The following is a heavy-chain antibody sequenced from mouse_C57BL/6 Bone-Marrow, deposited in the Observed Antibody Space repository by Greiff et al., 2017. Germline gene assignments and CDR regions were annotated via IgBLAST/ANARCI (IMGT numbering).Heavy chain of an antibody. D-gene: IGHD2-2*01. V-gene: IGHV1-80*01. CDR3: ARGLWLRRAWFAY. J-gene: IGHJ3*01. Sequence: QVQLQQSGAELVKPGASVKISCKASGYAFSSYWMNWVKQRPGKGLEWIGQIYPGDGDTNYNGKFKGKATLTADKSSSTAYMQLSSLTSEDSAVYFCARGLWLRRAWFAYWGQGTLVTVSA. CDR1: GYAFSSYW. CDR2: IYPGDGDT.